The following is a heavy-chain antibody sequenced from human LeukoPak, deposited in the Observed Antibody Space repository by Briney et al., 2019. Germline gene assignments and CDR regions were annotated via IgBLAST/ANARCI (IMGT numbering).Heavy chain of an antibody. Sequence: SETLSLTCTVSGGSISSYYWSWIRQPPGXGLEWIGYIYYSGSTNYNPSLRSRVTISVDTSKNQFSLKLSSVTAADTAVYYCARRNSSGWYSWFDPWGQGTLVTVSS. CDR2: IYYSGST. D-gene: IGHD6-19*01. CDR1: GGSISSYY. J-gene: IGHJ5*02. V-gene: IGHV4-59*01. CDR3: ARRNSSGWYSWFDP.